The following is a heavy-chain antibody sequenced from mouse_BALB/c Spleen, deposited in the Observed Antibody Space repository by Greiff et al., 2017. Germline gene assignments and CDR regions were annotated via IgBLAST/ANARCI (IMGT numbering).Heavy chain of an antibody. D-gene: IGHD1-1*01. CDR1: GFSLTSYG. CDR3: AREDYYGSSYAWFAY. V-gene: IGHV2-9*02. J-gene: IGHJ3*01. CDR2: IWAGGST. Sequence: QVQLQQSGPGLVAPSQSLSITCTVSGFSLTSYGVHWVRQPPGKGLEWLGVIWAGGSTNYNSALMSRLSISKDNSKSQVFLKMNSLQTDDTAMYYCAREDYYGSSYAWFAYWGQGTLVTVSA.